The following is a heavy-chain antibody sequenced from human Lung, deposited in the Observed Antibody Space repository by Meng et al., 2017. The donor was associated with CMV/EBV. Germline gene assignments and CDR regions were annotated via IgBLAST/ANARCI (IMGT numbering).Heavy chain of an antibody. Sequence: GEXXKISCAASGFTFTNYWMTWVRQAPGKGLEWVANINEDGSVKHFVDSVKGRFTMSRDNAKNSVYLQMNGLRADDTAVYYCAREYWGPDYLGQGPLVTVSS. CDR2: INEDGSVK. D-gene: IGHD7-27*01. J-gene: IGHJ4*02. V-gene: IGHV3-7*01. CDR3: AREYWGPDY. CDR1: GFTFTNYW.